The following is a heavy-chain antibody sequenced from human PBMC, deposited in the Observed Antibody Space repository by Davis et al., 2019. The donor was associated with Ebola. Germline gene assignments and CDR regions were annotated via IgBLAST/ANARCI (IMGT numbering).Heavy chain of an antibody. J-gene: IGHJ4*02. CDR2: ISGSSGST. CDR3: ARVRWLRMYYFDY. CDR1: GFTFSDYG. D-gene: IGHD5-12*01. Sequence: GESLKISCAASGFTFSDYGMSWVRQAPGKGLEWVSAISGSSGSTYYADSVKGRFTISRDNSKNTVYLQMNSLRAEDTAVYYCARVRWLRMYYFDYWGQGTLVTVSS. V-gene: IGHV3-23*01.